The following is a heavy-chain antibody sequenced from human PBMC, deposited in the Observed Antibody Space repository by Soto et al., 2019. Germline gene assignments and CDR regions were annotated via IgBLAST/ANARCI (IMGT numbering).Heavy chain of an antibody. CDR3: ASRLYSDGSGPPLYGMDV. Sequence: GASVKVSCKASGGTFSSYAISWVRQAPGQGLEWMGGIIPIFGTANYAQKFQGRVTITADESTSTAYMELSSLRSEDTAVYYCASRLYSDGSGPPLYGMDVWGQGTTVTVSS. J-gene: IGHJ6*02. D-gene: IGHD5-18*01. V-gene: IGHV1-69*13. CDR1: GGTFSSYA. CDR2: IIPIFGTA.